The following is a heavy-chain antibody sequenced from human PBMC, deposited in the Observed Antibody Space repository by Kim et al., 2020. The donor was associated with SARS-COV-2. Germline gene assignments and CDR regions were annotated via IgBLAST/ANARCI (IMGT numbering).Heavy chain of an antibody. CDR3: AKDTSGYYDSCGHWSFDI. Sequence: GGSLRLSCAASGFTFGDYAMHWVRQAPGKGLEWVSGISWNSGSIGSADSVKGRFTISRDNAKNSLYLPMNSLRAEDTSLYYCAKDTSGYYDSCGHWSFDIWGQGTMVTVSS. J-gene: IGHJ3*02. V-gene: IGHV3-9*01. D-gene: IGHD3-22*01. CDR1: GFTFGDYA. CDR2: ISWNSGSI.